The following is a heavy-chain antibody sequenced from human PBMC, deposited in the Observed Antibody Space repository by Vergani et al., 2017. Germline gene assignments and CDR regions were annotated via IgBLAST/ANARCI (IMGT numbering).Heavy chain of an antibody. Sequence: VQLLESGGGLVQPGGSLRLSCAASGFTFSDYYMSWIRQAPGKGLEWVSYISSSGSTIYYADSVKGRFTISRDNAKNSLYLQMNSLRAEDTAVYYCARVHSNFWSGYRGFYMDVWGKGTTVTVSS. V-gene: IGHV3-11*01. J-gene: IGHJ6*03. D-gene: IGHD3-3*01. CDR2: ISSSGSTI. CDR1: GFTFSDYY. CDR3: ARVHSNFWSGYRGFYMDV.